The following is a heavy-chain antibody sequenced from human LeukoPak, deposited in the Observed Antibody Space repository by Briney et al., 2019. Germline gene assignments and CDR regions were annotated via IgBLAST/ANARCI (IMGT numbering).Heavy chain of an antibody. V-gene: IGHV4-59*01. J-gene: IGHJ5*02. Sequence: PSETLSLTCSVSGGSITSYYWSWIRQPPGKGLEWIGYIYYSGSTNYNPSLKSRVSISVDTSKNQVSLRLSSVTAADTAVYYCARVMICGGDCYSYWFDPWGQGTLVTVSS. CDR2: IYYSGST. CDR3: ARVMICGGDCYSYWFDP. CDR1: GGSITSYY. D-gene: IGHD2-21*01.